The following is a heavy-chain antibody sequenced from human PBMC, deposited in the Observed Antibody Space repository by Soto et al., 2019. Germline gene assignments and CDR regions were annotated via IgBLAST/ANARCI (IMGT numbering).Heavy chain of an antibody. Sequence: ASVKVSCKASGYTFTSYGISWVRQAPGQGLEWMGWISAYNGNTNYAQKLQGRVTMTTDTSTSTAYMELRSLRSDDTAVYYCARDPRSGYSPFYYYGMDVWGQGTTVTVSS. J-gene: IGHJ6*02. D-gene: IGHD3-3*01. V-gene: IGHV1-18*04. CDR1: GYTFTSYG. CDR2: ISAYNGNT. CDR3: ARDPRSGYSPFYYYGMDV.